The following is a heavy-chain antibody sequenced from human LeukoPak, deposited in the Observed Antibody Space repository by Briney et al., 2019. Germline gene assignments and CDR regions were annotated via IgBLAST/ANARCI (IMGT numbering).Heavy chain of an antibody. CDR2: ISSSGSTI. CDR3: ALWSFKYFQH. CDR1: GFTFSSYE. D-gene: IGHD2-21*01. V-gene: IGHV3-48*03. Sequence: GGSLRLSCAASGFTFSSYEMNWVRQAPGKGLEWVSYISSSGSTIYYADSVKGRFTISRDNAKNLLYLQMNSLRAEDTAVYYCALWSFKYFQHWGQGTLVTVSS. J-gene: IGHJ1*01.